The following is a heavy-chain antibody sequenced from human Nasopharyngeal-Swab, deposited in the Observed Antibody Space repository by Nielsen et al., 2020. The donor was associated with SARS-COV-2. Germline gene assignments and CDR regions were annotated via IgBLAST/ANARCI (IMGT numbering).Heavy chain of an antibody. CDR1: GFTFSSYS. CDR2: ISSGSSTI. CDR3: ARFKRHYDFWSGSAEGTAFDI. Sequence: GESLKISCAASGFTFSSYSMNWVRQAPGKGLEWISYISSGSSTIYHADSVKGRFTISRDNAKNSLYLQMSSLRDEDTAVYYCARFKRHYDFWSGSAEGTAFDIWGQGTMVTVSS. V-gene: IGHV3-48*02. J-gene: IGHJ3*02. D-gene: IGHD3-3*01.